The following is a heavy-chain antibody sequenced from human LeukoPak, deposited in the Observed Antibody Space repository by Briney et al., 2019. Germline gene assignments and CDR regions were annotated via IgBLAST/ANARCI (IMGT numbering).Heavy chain of an antibody. D-gene: IGHD2-21*02. Sequence: GASLRISCKGSGYSFTSYWIGWVRQLPGKGLEWMGIIYSGDSDTRYSPTFQGQVTISADRSISTPYLQWSSLKASDTAMYCCARPAICGGDCYFDYWGQGTLVTVSS. CDR1: GYSFTSYW. CDR3: ARPAICGGDCYFDY. J-gene: IGHJ4*02. V-gene: IGHV5-51*01. CDR2: IYSGDSDT.